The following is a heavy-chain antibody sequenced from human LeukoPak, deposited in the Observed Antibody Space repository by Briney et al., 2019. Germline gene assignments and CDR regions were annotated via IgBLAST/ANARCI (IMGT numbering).Heavy chain of an antibody. V-gene: IGHV3-21*01. J-gene: IGHJ4*02. Sequence: GGSLRLSCAASGFTFSNYTMNWVRQAPGKGLEWVSSTSSSSSYIHYADSVKGRFSISRDNAKNSLYLQMNSLRAEDTAVYYCARDRNYDGSVYYEDDYFDYWGQGTLVTVSS. CDR1: GFTFSNYT. CDR3: ARDRNYDGSVYYEDDYFDY. CDR2: TSSSSSYI. D-gene: IGHD3-22*01.